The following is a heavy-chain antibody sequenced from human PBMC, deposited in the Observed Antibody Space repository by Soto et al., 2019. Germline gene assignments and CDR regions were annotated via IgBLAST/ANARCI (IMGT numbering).Heavy chain of an antibody. CDR2: ISWNSGTI. Sequence: EVQLVESGGGLVQPGRSLRLSCAASGFTFDDYAMHWVRQAPGKGLEWVSGISWNSGTIGYADSVKGRFTISRDNAKNSLYLQMNSLRAEDTALYYCAKEKGFGGVRKGMDVWGQGTTFTVSS. V-gene: IGHV3-9*01. CDR3: AKEKGFGGVRKGMDV. D-gene: IGHD3-16*01. J-gene: IGHJ6*02. CDR1: GFTFDDYA.